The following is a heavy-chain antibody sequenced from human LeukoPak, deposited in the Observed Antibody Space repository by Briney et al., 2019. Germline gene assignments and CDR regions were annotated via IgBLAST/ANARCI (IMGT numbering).Heavy chain of an antibody. D-gene: IGHD6-13*01. CDR3: ARVPAGIAAAGTLPY. J-gene: IGHJ4*02. CDR1: GFTFSSYA. V-gene: IGHV3-30-3*01. Sequence: GGSLRLSCAASGFTFSSYAMHWVRQAPGKGLEWVAVISYDGSNKYYADSVKGRFTISRDNSKNTLYLQMNSLRAEDTAVYYCARVPAGIAAAGTLPYWGQGTLVTVSS. CDR2: ISYDGSNK.